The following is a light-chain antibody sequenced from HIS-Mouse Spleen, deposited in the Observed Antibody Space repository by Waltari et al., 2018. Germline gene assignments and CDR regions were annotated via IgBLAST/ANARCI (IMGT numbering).Light chain of an antibody. CDR1: SSDVGSYNL. CDR3: CSYAGSSTWV. V-gene: IGLV2-23*01. Sequence: QSALTQPASVSGSPGQSITIPCTGTSSDVGSYNLVSWYQQHPGKAPNLMIYEGSKRPSGVSNRFSGSKSGNTASLTIFGLQAEDEADYYCCSYAGSSTWVFGGGTKLTVL. CDR2: EGS. J-gene: IGLJ3*02.